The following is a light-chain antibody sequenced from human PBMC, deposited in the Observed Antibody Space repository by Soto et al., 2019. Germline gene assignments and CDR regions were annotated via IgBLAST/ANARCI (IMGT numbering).Light chain of an antibody. CDR2: AAS. CDR1: QSISSSY. CDR3: QQYGSSSYT. Sequence: EIVLTQSPGTLSLSPGERATLSCRASQSISSSYLAWYQQNPGQSLRLLIYAASSRATGIPDRFSGSGSGKDFTLTISRLEPEDCAVYYCQQYGSSSYTFGQGTQLEIK. J-gene: IGKJ2*01. V-gene: IGKV3-20*01.